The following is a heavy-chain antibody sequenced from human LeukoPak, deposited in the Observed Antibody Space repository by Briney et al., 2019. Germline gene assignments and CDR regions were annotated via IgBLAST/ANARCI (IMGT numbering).Heavy chain of an antibody. Sequence: SETLSLTCAVCGGSFSSYYWSWIRQPPGKGLEWIGEINHSGSTNYNPSLKSRVTISVDTSKNQFSLKLSSVTAADTAVYYCARRTMVRGVITHRSFCFDYWGQGTLVTVSS. D-gene: IGHD3-10*01. CDR1: GGSFSSYY. J-gene: IGHJ4*02. V-gene: IGHV4-34*01. CDR2: INHSGST. CDR3: ARRTMVRGVITHRSFCFDY.